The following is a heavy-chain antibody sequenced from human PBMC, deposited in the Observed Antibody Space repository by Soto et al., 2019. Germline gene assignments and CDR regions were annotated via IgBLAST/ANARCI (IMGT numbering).Heavy chain of an antibody. CDR3: ARQAAAGKYYYAMDV. CDR1: GYSFTTYW. D-gene: IGHD6-13*01. V-gene: IGHV5-10-1*01. Sequence: GESLKISCKGSGYSFTTYWINWVRQMPGKGLEWMGRIDPSDSYTNYSPSFQGHVTISADKSISTAYLQWNNLKPSDTAIYYCARQAAAGKYYYAMDVWGQGTTVTVSS. CDR2: IDPSDSYT. J-gene: IGHJ6*02.